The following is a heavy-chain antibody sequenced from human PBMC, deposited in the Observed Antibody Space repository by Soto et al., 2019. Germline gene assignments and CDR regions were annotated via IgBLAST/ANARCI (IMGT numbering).Heavy chain of an antibody. CDR2: IKSKTDGGTT. V-gene: IGHV3-15*01. CDR1: EFTFSNAW. D-gene: IGHD6-13*01. J-gene: IGHJ4*02. CDR3: TTYSRRGYFDY. Sequence: EVQLVDSGGGLVQPGGSLRLSCAASEFTFSNAWMSWVRQAPGKGLEWVGRIKSKTDGGTTDYAAPVKGRFTISRDDSKNTLYLQMNSLKTEDTAVYYCTTYSRRGYFDYWGQGTLVTVSS.